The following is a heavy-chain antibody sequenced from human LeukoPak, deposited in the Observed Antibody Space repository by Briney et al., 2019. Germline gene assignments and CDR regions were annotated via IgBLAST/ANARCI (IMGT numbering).Heavy chain of an antibody. Sequence: ASVRVSCTVSGYSVNKLSMQWVRQAPGKGLECLGGFDPEEAKMVYAQKFQGRDTMTEDTSTDTADMQLRGLTSDARGVYYCAKWSGDFWCGYVDWGQGTLVAVSS. D-gene: IGHD3-3*01. CDR2: FDPEEAKM. CDR1: GYSVNKLS. CDR3: AKWSGDFWCGYVD. J-gene: IGHJ4*02. V-gene: IGHV1-24*01.